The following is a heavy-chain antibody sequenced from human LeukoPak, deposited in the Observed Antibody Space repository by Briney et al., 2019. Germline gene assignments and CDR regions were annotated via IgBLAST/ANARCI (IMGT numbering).Heavy chain of an antibody. V-gene: IGHV4-59*01. CDR3: VRVAAGYFDY. D-gene: IGHD1-14*01. CDR1: GGSISSYY. J-gene: IGHJ4*02. CDR2: IYYSGST. Sequence: PSETLSLTCTVSGGSISSYYWSWIRQPPGKGLGWVGYIYYSGSTNYNPSLNSRDTISVDTSKNQSSLKLSSVTAADTAVYYCVRVAAGYFDYWGQGTLVTVSS.